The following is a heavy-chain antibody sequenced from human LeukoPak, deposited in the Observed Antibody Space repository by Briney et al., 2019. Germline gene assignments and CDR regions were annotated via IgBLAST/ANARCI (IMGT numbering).Heavy chain of an antibody. J-gene: IGHJ5*02. CDR2: ISSSSSYI. Sequence: GGSLSLSCAASGFTFSSYSMNWVRQAPGKGLEWVSSISSSSSYIYYADSVKARFTISRDNAKNSLYLQMNSPRAEDTAVYYCARDRGHNWFEPWGQGTLVTVSS. V-gene: IGHV3-21*01. CDR1: GFTFSSYS. CDR3: ARDRGHNWFEP.